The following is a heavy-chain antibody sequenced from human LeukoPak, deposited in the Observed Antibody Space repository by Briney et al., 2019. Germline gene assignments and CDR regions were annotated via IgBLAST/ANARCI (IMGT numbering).Heavy chain of an antibody. CDR1: GFTFSSYS. D-gene: IGHD3-22*01. CDR3: ARDYYDSSGYYYKDAFDI. V-gene: IGHV3-21*01. CDR2: ISSSSSYI. J-gene: IGHJ3*02. Sequence: GGSLRLSCAASGFTFSSYSMNWVRQAPGKGLEWGSSISSSSSYIYYAESVGGRFAISRDNTKNSLYLQMNSRRAEDTAVYYCARDYYDSSGYYYKDAFDIWGQGTMVTVSS.